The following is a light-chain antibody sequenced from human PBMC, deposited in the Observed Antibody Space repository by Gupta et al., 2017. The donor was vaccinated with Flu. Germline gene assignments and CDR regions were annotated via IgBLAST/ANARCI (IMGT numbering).Light chain of an antibody. CDR1: QSLVHTDGNTY. Sequence: EIALTQSPLSAPVTLGQSASISCKSSQSLVHTDGNTYLSWLHQRPGQPPRLLIYRISNRVSGVPDRISGSGAATDFTLKISMVDAEDVGVYYCMQGKEFPWTFGQGTTVEIK. J-gene: IGKJ1*01. CDR3: MQGKEFPWT. CDR2: RIS. V-gene: IGKV2-24*01.